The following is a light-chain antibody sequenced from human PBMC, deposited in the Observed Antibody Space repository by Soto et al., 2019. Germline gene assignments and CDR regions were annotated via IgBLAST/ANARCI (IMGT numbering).Light chain of an antibody. V-gene: IGKV3-20*01. CDR3: QQYGRSPLLYT. CDR2: GAS. J-gene: IGKJ2*01. Sequence: EIVLTQSPGTLSLSPGERATLSCRASQSVTNNFLAWYQQKPGQAPMLLIYGASTRAAGVPDRFSGSGSGTDFTLTITRLEPEDFAVYYCQQYGRSPLLYTFGQGTKLGVK. CDR1: QSVTNNF.